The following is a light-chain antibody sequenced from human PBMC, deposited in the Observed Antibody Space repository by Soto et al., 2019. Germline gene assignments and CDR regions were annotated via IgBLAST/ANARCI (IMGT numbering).Light chain of an antibody. CDR3: CSYAGSSTSRV. CDR2: EGS. CDR1: SSDVGSYNL. V-gene: IGLV2-23*01. Sequence: QSALTQPASVSGSPRQSITISCTGTSSDVGSYNLVSWYQQHPGKAPKLMIYEGSKRPSGVSNRFSGSKSGNTASLTISGLQAEDEADYYCCSYAGSSTSRVFGGGTKVTVL. J-gene: IGLJ2*01.